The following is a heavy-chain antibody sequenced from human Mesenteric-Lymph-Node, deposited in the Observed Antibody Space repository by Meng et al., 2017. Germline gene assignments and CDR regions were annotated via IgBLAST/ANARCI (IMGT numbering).Heavy chain of an antibody. V-gene: IGHV3-23*01. CDR2: ISGSGGST. Sequence: GESLKISCAASGFTVSSNYMSWVRQAPGKGLEWVSAISGSGGSTYYADSVKGRFTISRDNSKNTLYLQMNSLRAEDTAVYYCAKVPHYYDSSGYYDYWGQGTLVTVSS. D-gene: IGHD3-22*01. CDR3: AKVPHYYDSSGYYDY. CDR1: GFTVSSNY. J-gene: IGHJ4*02.